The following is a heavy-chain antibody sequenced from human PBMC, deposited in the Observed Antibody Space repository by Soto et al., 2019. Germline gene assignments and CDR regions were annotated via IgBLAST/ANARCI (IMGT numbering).Heavy chain of an antibody. Sequence: EVQLLGSGGALVQPGGSLRLSCAAPGFTFSGYAMSWVRQAPGKGLEWVSGKRGSAASTNYADSVKGRFTISRDNSKSTLYLQMNSLRAEDTAVYYCAKDVHYDILTGIEYFHHWAQGTLVTVSS. CDR1: GFTFSGYA. CDR2: KRGSAAST. V-gene: IGHV3-23*01. J-gene: IGHJ1*01. CDR3: AKDVHYDILTGIEYFHH. D-gene: IGHD3-9*01.